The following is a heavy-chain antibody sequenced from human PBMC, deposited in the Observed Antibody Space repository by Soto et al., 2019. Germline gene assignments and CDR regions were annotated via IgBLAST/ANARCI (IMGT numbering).Heavy chain of an antibody. CDR1: GFTFSSYW. D-gene: IGHD2-15*01. CDR2: IKQDGSEK. V-gene: IGHV3-7*01. J-gene: IGHJ4*02. Sequence: GGSLRLSCAASGFTFSSYWMSWVRQAPGKGLEWVANIKQDGSEKYYVDSVKGRFTISRDNAKNSLYLQMNSLRAEDTAVYYCARAGGWLLLETLEYYFDYWGQGTLVTVSS. CDR3: ARAGGWLLLETLEYYFDY.